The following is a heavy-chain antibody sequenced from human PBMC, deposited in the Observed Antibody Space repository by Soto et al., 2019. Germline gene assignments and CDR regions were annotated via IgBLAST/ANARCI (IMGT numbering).Heavy chain of an antibody. CDR2: INQDGRDT. J-gene: IGHJ4*02. V-gene: IGHV3-7*01. CDR3: ATYHDDEWESYRHRY. CDR1: GLAFRSFL. D-gene: IGHD3-16*02. Sequence: VGSLRLSCAASGLAFRSFLMSWVRQAPGGGLEWVANINQDGRDTYYSDSVRDRFTISRDNAANSLFLHMNSLGAEDTAVYYCATYHDDEWESYRHRYWGRGTLVTVSS.